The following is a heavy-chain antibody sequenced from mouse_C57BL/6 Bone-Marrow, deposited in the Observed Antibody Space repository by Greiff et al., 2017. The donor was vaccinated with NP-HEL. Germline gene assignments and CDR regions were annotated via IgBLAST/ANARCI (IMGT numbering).Heavy chain of an antibody. Sequence: QVQLQQSGAELVRPGTSVKVSCKASGYAFTNYLIEWVKQRPGQGLEWIGVINPGSGGTNYNEKFKGKATLTADKSSSTAYMQLSSLTSEDSAVYFCARDYYYGSSYGAWLAYWGQGTLVTVSA. V-gene: IGHV1-54*01. CDR1: GYAFTNYL. CDR2: INPGSGGT. D-gene: IGHD1-1*01. CDR3: ARDYYYGSSYGAWLAY. J-gene: IGHJ3*01.